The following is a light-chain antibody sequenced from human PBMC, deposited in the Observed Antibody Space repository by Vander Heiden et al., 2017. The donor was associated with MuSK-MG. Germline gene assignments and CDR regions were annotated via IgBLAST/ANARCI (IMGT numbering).Light chain of an antibody. CDR1: QTVSRW. J-gene: IGKJ1*01. Sequence: DIQMTQSPSTLSASVGDRVTITCRASQTVSRWLAWSQQKRGKAPNLLTFKASSLESGVPSRFCGSGSGTEFTLTISSLQPDDFATCYCQQDNNYSRTFGQGTKVEIK. V-gene: IGKV1-5*03. CDR2: KAS. CDR3: QQDNNYSRT.